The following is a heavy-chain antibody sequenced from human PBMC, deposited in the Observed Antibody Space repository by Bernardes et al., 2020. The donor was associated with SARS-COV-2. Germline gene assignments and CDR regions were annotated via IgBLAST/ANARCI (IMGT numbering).Heavy chain of an antibody. V-gene: IGHV4-34*12. CDR3: ARDYSPYGDNDAFDI. Sequence: SETLSLTCAVSGGSFSDYFWSWIRQPPGKGLEWIGEIIHTGSTNYSPSLKSRVTMSVVTSKNQFSLKLNSVTAADTAVYYCARDYSPYGDNDAFDIWGQGTMVTVSS. CDR1: GGSFSDYF. CDR2: IIHTGST. D-gene: IGHD4-17*01. J-gene: IGHJ3*02.